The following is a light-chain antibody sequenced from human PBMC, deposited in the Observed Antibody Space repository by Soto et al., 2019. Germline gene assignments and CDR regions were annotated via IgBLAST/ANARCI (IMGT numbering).Light chain of an antibody. V-gene: IGKV3-20*01. CDR3: QQYGSSGT. J-gene: IGKJ1*01. CDR1: QSVSNNY. CDR2: GAS. Sequence: EIVLTQSPGTLSLSPGERATLSCRASQSVSNNYLAWYQQKPGQAPRLLIYGASNSATGIPDRFSGSWSGTDFTLTISRLEPEDFAVYYCQQYGSSGTFGQGTKVEIK.